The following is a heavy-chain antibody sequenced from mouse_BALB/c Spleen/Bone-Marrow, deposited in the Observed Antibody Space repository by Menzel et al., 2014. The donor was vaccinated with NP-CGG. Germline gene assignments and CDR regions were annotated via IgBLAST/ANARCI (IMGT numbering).Heavy chain of an antibody. Sequence: VHLQQPGTDLVKPGASVKLSCTASGFNIKDTYMHWVKQRPEQGLDWIGRIDPASGNIQYDPKFQGRAAITADTSSNTAYLQLSSPTSEDTAVYYCASLTGTFDYWGQGTPLTVSS. CDR2: IDPASGNI. J-gene: IGHJ2*01. CDR3: ASLTGTFDY. CDR1: GFNIKDTY. D-gene: IGHD4-1*01. V-gene: IGHV14-3*02.